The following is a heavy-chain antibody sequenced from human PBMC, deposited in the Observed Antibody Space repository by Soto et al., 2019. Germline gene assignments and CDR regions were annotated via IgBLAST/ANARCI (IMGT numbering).Heavy chain of an antibody. CDR2: IYYSGST. J-gene: IGHJ4*02. CDR1: GGSISSSSYY. CDR3: ARDRGYSCRGGSCHEWGIDY. V-gene: IGHV4-39*07. Sequence: SETLSLTCTVSGGSISSSSYYWGWIRQPPGKGLEWIGSIYYSGSTYYNPSLKSRVTISVDPSKNQFSLKLSSLTAADTAVYYCARDRGYSCRGGSCHEWGIDYWGQGTLVTVSS. D-gene: IGHD2-15*01.